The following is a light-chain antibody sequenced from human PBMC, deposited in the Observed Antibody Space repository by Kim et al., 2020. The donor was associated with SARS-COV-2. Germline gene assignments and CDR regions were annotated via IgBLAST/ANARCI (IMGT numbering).Light chain of an antibody. V-gene: IGKV3-11*01. J-gene: IGKJ4*01. CDR2: HAS. CDR1: QSVSSY. Sequence: LSPGERVTLSCRASQSVSSYLAWYQQNPGQAPRLLIYHASNRATGIPARFSGGGSGTDFSLTISSLEPEDFAVYYCQQRSNWPLTFGGGTKVDIK. CDR3: QQRSNWPLT.